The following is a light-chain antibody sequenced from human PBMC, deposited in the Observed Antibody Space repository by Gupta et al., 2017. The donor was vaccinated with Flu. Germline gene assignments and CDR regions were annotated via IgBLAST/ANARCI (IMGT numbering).Light chain of an antibody. CDR2: KSN. CDR3: ATWDNSLSAVV. Sequence: QSVLTQPPSTSGTPGQRVTFPCSGGNSNICINYGYWYQQLPGAAPKLIIYKSNPRPSGVPDRFSGSKSGTSASLAISGLRSEDQAEYYCATWDNSLSAVVFGGGTKLTVL. J-gene: IGLJ2*01. V-gene: IGLV1-47*01. CDR1: NSNICINY.